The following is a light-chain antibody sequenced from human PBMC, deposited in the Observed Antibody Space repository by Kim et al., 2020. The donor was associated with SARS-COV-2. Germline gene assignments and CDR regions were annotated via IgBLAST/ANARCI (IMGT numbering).Light chain of an antibody. CDR3: QQRSYSLT. V-gene: IGKV3-11*01. CDR2: DAS. Sequence: PGDRATPPCRASQSVGSYLACYQQKPGQAPRLLIYDASRRATGIPDRFSGSGSGTDFTLTISSLEPEDFAVYYCQQRSYSLTFGGGTKVEIK. J-gene: IGKJ4*01. CDR1: QSVGSY.